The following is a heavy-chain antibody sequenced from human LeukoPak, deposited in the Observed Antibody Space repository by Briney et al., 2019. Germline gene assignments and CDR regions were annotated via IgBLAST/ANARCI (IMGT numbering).Heavy chain of an antibody. CDR1: GGSFSGYY. CDR3: ARTLVVPAADGGNWFDP. Sequence: SETLSLTCAVYGGSFSGYYWSWIRQPPGKGLEWIGYIYYSGSTNYNPSLKSRVTISVDTSKNQFSLKLSSVTAADTAVYYCARTLVVPAADGGNWFDPWGQGTLVTVSS. V-gene: IGHV4-59*08. CDR2: IYYSGST. D-gene: IGHD2-2*01. J-gene: IGHJ5*02.